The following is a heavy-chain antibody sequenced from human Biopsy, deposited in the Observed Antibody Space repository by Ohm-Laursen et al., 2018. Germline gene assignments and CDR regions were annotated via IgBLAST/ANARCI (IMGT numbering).Heavy chain of an antibody. CDR2: MNQDGSEE. V-gene: IGHV3-7*04. J-gene: IGHJ4*02. D-gene: IGHD6-13*01. CDR3: ARGPSGTAAGRFAS. CDR1: GFIFSRYW. Sequence: SLRLSCAASGFIFSRYWMNWVRQTPEKGPEWVANMNQDGSEEHYVDSVKGRFTISRDNSKSSLYLQMNSLRDEDTAVYYCARGPSGTAAGRFASWGQGTLVTVSS.